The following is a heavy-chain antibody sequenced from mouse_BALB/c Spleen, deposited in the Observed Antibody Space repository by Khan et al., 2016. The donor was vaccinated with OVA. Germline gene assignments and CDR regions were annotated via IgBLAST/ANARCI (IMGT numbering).Heavy chain of an antibody. D-gene: IGHD2-14*01. V-gene: IGHV1S134*01. J-gene: IGHJ2*01. CDR3: TTAYYRYYFDY. CDR1: GSTFTSYG. CDR2: IYPGNGYT. Sequence: EVQLQESGAELGRPGSSVKLSCKTSGSTFTSYGIKWVKQRPGQGLEWIGYIYPGNGYTEYNEKFQDKAILTSDTSSSTAYMQLRSLTSEDSAIYFCTTAYYRYYFDYWGQGTTLTVSS.